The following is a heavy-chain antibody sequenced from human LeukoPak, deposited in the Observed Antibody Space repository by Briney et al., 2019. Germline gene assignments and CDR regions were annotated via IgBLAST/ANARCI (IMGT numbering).Heavy chain of an antibody. J-gene: IGHJ4*02. D-gene: IGHD2-2*01. CDR2: ISGSGGST. V-gene: IGHV3-23*01. Sequence: PGGSLRLSCAASGFTFSSYAMSWVRQAPGKGLEWVSAISGSGGSTYYADSVKGRFTISRDNSKNTLYLQMNSLGAEDTAVYYCAKRGQGSGCSSTSCYLYVDYWGQGTLVTVSS. CDR3: AKRGQGSGCSSTSCYLYVDY. CDR1: GFTFSSYA.